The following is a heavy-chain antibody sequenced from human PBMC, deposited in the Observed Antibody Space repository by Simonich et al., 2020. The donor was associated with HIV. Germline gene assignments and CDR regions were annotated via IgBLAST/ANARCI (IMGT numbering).Heavy chain of an antibody. V-gene: IGHV4-34*01. J-gene: IGHJ5*02. CDR1: GGSFSGYY. Sequence: QVQLQQWGAGLLKPSETLSLTCAVYGGSFSGYYWSWIRQPPGKGLAWIGEINHSGNTNYNPSLKSRVTISVDTSKNQFSLKLSSVTAADTAVYYCAREFVYYGSGLSPSWFDPWGQGTLVTVSS. D-gene: IGHD3-10*01. CDR3: AREFVYYGSGLSPSWFDP. CDR2: INHSGNT.